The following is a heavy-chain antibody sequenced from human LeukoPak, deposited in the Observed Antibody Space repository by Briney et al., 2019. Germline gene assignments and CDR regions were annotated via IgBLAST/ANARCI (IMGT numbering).Heavy chain of an antibody. CDR2: ISGSGDST. Sequence: GGSLRLSCAASGFTFNSYAMNWVRQAPGKGLEWVSAISGSGDSTYYADSVKGRFTISRDNSKNTLYLQMNSLRAEDTAVYYCAKDLISGWLVGSYYFYYGMDVWGQGTTVTVSS. CDR3: AKDLISGWLVGSYYFYYGMDV. D-gene: IGHD6-19*01. CDR1: GFTFNSYA. V-gene: IGHV3-23*01. J-gene: IGHJ6*02.